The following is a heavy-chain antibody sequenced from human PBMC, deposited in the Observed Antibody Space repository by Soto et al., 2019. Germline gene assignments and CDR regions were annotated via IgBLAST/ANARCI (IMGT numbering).Heavy chain of an antibody. V-gene: IGHV4-59*01. CDR1: GGSISSYY. Sequence: ETLSLTCTVSGGSISSYYWSWIRQPPGKGLEWIGYIYYSGSTNYNPSLKSRVTISVDTSKNQFSLKLSSVTAADTAVYYCARDHQQQGYYYYGMDVWGQGTTVTVSS. D-gene: IGHD6-13*01. CDR2: IYYSGST. CDR3: ARDHQQQGYYYYGMDV. J-gene: IGHJ6*02.